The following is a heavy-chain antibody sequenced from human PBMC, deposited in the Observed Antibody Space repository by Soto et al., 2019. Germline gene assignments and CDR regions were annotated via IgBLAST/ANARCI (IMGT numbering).Heavy chain of an antibody. D-gene: IGHD3-16*01. Sequence: SETLSLTCTVSGGSISSSSYYWGWIRQPPGKGLEWIGSIYYSGSTYYNPSLKIRVTISVDTSKNQFPLKLSSVTAADTAVYYCARQGWGADLRSELEHWGQGTLVTVSS. CDR2: IYYSGST. V-gene: IGHV4-39*01. CDR1: GGSISSSSYY. J-gene: IGHJ1*01. CDR3: ARQGWGADLRSELEH.